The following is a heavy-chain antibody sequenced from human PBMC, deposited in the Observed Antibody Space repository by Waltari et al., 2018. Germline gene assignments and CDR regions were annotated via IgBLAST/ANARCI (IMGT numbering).Heavy chain of an antibody. Sequence: QVQLVESGGGVVQPGRSLRLSCAASGFTFSSYAMHWVRQAPGKGLEWVAVISYDGSNKYYADSVKGRFTISRDNSKNTLYLQMNSLRAEDTAVYYCARDRTITIFGVVINYYYYGMDVWGQGTTVTVSS. CDR3: ARDRTITIFGVVINYYYYGMDV. CDR2: ISYDGSNK. D-gene: IGHD3-3*01. V-gene: IGHV3-30*01. CDR1: GFTFSSYA. J-gene: IGHJ6*02.